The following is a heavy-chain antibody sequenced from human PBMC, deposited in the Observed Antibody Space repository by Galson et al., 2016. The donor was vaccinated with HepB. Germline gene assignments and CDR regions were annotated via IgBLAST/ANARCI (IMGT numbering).Heavy chain of an antibody. CDR3: TPTAVAGTQEGANHL. D-gene: IGHD6-19*01. CDR2: IDPSNGDT. J-gene: IGHJ3*01. V-gene: IGHV1-2*02. Sequence: SVKVSCKASGYTFTDYYIHWVRQAPGQGLEWMGWIDPSNGDTRYGQSFQGRVTMSRDTSITTVYMELTRLRYDDTAVYYCTPTAVAGTQEGANHLWGQGTMVIVSS. CDR1: GYTFTDYY.